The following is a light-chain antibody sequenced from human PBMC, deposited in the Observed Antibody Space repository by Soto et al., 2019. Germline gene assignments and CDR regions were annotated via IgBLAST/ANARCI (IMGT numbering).Light chain of an antibody. CDR3: QHGYSNPLT. Sequence: IQMTQSPSSLSASFGDRVTITCRASQSISTSLHWYQQKPGKAPNLLIYAASTLQSGVPSRFSGSGSGTDFTLTISSPQPEDFETYFCQHGYSNPLTFGGGTKVDIK. CDR1: QSISTS. J-gene: IGKJ4*01. CDR2: AAS. V-gene: IGKV1-39*01.